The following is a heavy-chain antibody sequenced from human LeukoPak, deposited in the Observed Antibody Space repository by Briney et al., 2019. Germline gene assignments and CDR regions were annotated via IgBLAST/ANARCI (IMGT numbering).Heavy chain of an antibody. Sequence: ASVKVSCKASGGTFRSNAISWVRRAPGQGLEWMGGITPIFGTANYAQKFQGRVTITAVESMSTAYMELSSLRSEDTAVYYCARGWLAETTVVTPYNYWGQGTLVTASS. CDR3: ARGWLAETTVVTPYNY. J-gene: IGHJ4*02. CDR2: ITPIFGTA. D-gene: IGHD4-23*01. CDR1: GGTFRSNA. V-gene: IGHV1-69*13.